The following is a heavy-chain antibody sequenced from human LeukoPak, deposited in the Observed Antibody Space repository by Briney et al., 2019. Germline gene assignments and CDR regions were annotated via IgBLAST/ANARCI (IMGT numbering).Heavy chain of an antibody. CDR3: TRGTGYAASGFDI. V-gene: IGHV1-46*01. Sequence: GASVKVSCKASRYTFSNYYIYWVRQAPGQGREWMGVINPSAGGTIYAQKFHDRVTMTKDTSTSTIYMELSSLTSEDTAVYYCTRGTGYAASGFDIWGQGTMVTVSS. D-gene: IGHD3-9*01. CDR1: RYTFSNYY. J-gene: IGHJ3*02. CDR2: INPSAGGT.